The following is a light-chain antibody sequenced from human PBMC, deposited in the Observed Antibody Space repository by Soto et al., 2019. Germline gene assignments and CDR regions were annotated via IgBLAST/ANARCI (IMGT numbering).Light chain of an antibody. V-gene: IGKV1-5*03. CDR3: LQYNSYPFT. CDR2: KAS. CDR1: QSISSW. Sequence: DIQMTQSPSTLSASVGDRVTITCRASQSISSWLAWYQQKPGKAPKLLMYKASSLESGVPSKFSGSGSGAEFTLTISSLQPDDFATYYCLQYNSYPFTFGGGTKVDIK. J-gene: IGKJ4*01.